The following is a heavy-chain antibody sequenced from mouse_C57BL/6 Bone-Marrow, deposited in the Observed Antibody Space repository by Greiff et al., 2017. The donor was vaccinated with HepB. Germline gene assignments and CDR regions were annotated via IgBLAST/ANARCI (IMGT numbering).Heavy chain of an antibody. CDR3: ARPFYDYDGPWFAY. Sequence: VKLQESGAELVKPGASVKISCKASGYAFSSYWMNWVKQRPGKGLEWIGQIYPGDGDTNYNGKFKGKATLTADKSSSTAYMQLSSLTSEDSAVYFCARPFYDYDGPWFAYWGQGTLVTVSA. CDR2: IYPGDGDT. CDR1: GYAFSSYW. V-gene: IGHV1-80*01. D-gene: IGHD2-4*01. J-gene: IGHJ3*01.